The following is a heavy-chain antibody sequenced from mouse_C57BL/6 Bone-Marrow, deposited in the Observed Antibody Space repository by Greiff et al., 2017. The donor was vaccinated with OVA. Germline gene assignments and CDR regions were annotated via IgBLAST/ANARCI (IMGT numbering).Heavy chain of an antibody. CDR3: ARDYGSSYWYFDV. Sequence: QVQLQQPGAELVKPGASVKMSCKASGYTFTSYWITWVKQRPGQGLEWIGDIYPGSGSTNYNEKVKSKATLTVDTTSSTAYMQLSSLTSEDSAVYYSARDYGSSYWYFDVWGTGTTVTVSS. V-gene: IGHV1-55*01. CDR2: IYPGSGST. J-gene: IGHJ1*03. D-gene: IGHD1-1*01. CDR1: GYTFTSYW.